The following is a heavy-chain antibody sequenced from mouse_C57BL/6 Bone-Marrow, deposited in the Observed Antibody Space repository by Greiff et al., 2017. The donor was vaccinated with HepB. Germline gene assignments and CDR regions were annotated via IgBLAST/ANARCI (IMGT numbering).Heavy chain of an antibody. Sequence: QVQLKQPGAELVMPGASVKLSCKASGYTFTSYWMPWVKQRPGQGLEWIGEIDPSDSYTNYNQKFKGKSTLTVDKSSSTAYMQLSSLTSEDYAVYYCASPDGDDGECAYWGQGSLVTVTA. CDR1: GYTFTSYW. CDR3: ASPDGDDGECAY. J-gene: IGHJ3*01. D-gene: IGHD2-2*01. V-gene: IGHV1-69*01. CDR2: IDPSDSYT.